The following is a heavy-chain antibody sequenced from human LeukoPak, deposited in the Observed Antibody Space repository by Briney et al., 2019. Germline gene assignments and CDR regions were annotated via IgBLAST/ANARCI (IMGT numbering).Heavy chain of an antibody. CDR2: ISYDGSNK. D-gene: IGHD4-11*01. CDR3: AKDYNAYSNFAVTTPFDY. V-gene: IGHV3-30*18. J-gene: IGHJ4*02. Sequence: GGSLRLSCAASGFTFSSYGMHWVRQAPGKGLEWVAVISYDGSNKYYADSVKGRFTISRDNSKNTLYLQMNSLRAEDTAVYYCAKDYNAYSNFAVTTPFDYWGQGTLVTVSS. CDR1: GFTFSSYG.